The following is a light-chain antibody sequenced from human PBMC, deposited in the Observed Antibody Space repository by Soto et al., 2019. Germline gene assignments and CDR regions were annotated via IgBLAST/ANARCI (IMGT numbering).Light chain of an antibody. J-gene: IGKJ1*01. CDR2: AAS. CDR3: RQSYSTPPWT. CDR1: QSIVSY. V-gene: IGKV1-39*01. Sequence: DIQMTQSPSSLSASVGDRVTIACRASQSIVSYLSWYQQKPGKAPKLLIYAASSLQSGVPSRFSGSGSGTDFTLTISSLQPEDLATYYCRQSYSTPPWTFGQGTKVEIK.